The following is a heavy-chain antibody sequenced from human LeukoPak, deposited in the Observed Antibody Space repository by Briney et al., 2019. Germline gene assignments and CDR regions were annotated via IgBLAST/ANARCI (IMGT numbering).Heavy chain of an antibody. Sequence: SETLSLTCAVYGGSFSGYYWSWIRQPPGKGLEWIGEINHSGSTNYNPSLKSRVTISVDTSKNQFSLKLSSVTAADTAVYYCARRVLRYFDWLLLRGAFDIWDQGTMVTVSS. D-gene: IGHD3-9*01. CDR2: INHSGST. CDR3: ARRVLRYFDWLLLRGAFDI. V-gene: IGHV4-34*01. CDR1: GGSFSGYY. J-gene: IGHJ3*02.